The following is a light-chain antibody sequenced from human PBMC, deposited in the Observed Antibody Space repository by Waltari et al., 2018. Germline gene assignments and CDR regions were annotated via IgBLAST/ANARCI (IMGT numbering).Light chain of an antibody. CDR2: YDS. CDR3: QVWDDVTDSGV. J-gene: IGLJ3*02. Sequence: YVLTQPPSVSVDPGRTARLTCGGANIGRKSVNWYQQKPGQAPVLVMFYDSDRPSEIPERFSGSNSGNTATLTISWVEAGDEADYHCQVWDDVTDSGVFGGGTKLTVL. V-gene: IGLV3-21*04. CDR1: NIGRKS.